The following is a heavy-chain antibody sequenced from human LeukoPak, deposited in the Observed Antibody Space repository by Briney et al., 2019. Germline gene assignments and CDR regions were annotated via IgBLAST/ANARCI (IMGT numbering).Heavy chain of an antibody. CDR3: ARRSSGSPPYYFGY. J-gene: IGHJ4*02. CDR1: GLTFSSYW. V-gene: IGHV3-74*01. CDR2: INSDGSGT. Sequence: QPGGSLRLSCAASGLTFSSYWMHWVRQAPGKGLVWVSRINSDGSGTSYADSVKGRFTISRDNAKNTLYLQMNSLRAEDTAVYYCARRSSGSPPYYFGYWGQGTLVTVSS. D-gene: IGHD1-26*01.